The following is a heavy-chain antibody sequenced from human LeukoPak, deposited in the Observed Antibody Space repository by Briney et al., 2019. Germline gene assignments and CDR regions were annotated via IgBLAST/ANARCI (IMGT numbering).Heavy chain of an antibody. CDR1: GFTFSTYG. Sequence: GGSLRLSCAASGFTFSTYGMSWVRQAPGKGLEWVSAISGSGGSTYYADSVKGRFTISRDNSKNTLYLQMNSLRAEDTAVYYCAKDQDYGDPYYFDYWGQGTLVTVSS. V-gene: IGHV3-23*01. CDR3: AKDQDYGDPYYFDY. D-gene: IGHD4-17*01. CDR2: ISGSGGST. J-gene: IGHJ4*02.